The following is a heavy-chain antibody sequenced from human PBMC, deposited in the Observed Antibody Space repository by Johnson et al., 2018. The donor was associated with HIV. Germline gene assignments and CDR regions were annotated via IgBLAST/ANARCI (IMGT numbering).Heavy chain of an antibody. CDR3: ATDGYPEPRYQRLHRGI. Sequence: QLVESGGGLVKPGGSLRLSCEASGFTFSNAWMSWVRQAPGKGLEWVGHIKSKTDGGTTDYAAPVKGRFTISRDDSKNMLYLQMNSLKNEDTAVYYCATDGYPEPRYQRLHRGIWGHGTMITVSS. CDR2: IKSKTDGGTT. CDR1: GFTFSNAW. V-gene: IGHV3-15*01. J-gene: IGHJ3*02. D-gene: IGHD1-14*01.